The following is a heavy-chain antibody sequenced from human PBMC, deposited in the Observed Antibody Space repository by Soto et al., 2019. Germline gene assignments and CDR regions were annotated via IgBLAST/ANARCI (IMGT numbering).Heavy chain of an antibody. J-gene: IGHJ6*02. CDR3: ARDTKPTEVYDILTGPRYYYDYGIDV. CDR2: ISSSSSTI. D-gene: IGHD3-9*01. CDR1: GFTFSSYS. V-gene: IGHV3-48*02. Sequence: EVQLVESGGGLVQPGGSLRLSCAASGFTFSSYSMNWVRQAPGKGLEWVSYISSSSSTIYYAVSVKGRFTISRDNAKNSLYLQMLSLRDEDSAVYYCARDTKPTEVYDILTGPRYYYDYGIDVWGQGTTVTVSS.